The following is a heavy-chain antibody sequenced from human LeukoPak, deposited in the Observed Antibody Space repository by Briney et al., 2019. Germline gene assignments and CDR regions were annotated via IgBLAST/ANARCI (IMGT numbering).Heavy chain of an antibody. J-gene: IGHJ6*02. CDR1: GGSISSGGYS. V-gene: IGHV4-30-2*01. CDR2: IYHSGST. CDR3: ARGIAARSAYYYYGMDV. Sequence: ASETLSLTCAVSGGSISSGGYSWSWIRQPPGKDLEWIGYIYHSGSTYYNPSLKSRVTISVDRSKNQFSLKLSSVTAADTAVYYCARGIAARSAYYYYGMDVWGQGTTVTVSS. D-gene: IGHD6-6*01.